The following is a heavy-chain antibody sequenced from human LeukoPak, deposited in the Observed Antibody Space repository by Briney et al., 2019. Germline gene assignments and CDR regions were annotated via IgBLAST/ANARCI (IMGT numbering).Heavy chain of an antibody. CDR2: IYYSGST. V-gene: IGHV4-30-4*01. CDR1: GGSISSGDYY. J-gene: IGHJ4*02. Sequence: SETLSLTCTVSGGSISSGDYYWSWIRQPPGKGLEWIGYIYYSGSTYYNPSLKSRVTISVDTSKNQFSLKLSSVTAADTAVYYCARVGYYDSSGYSFWGQGTLVTVSS. D-gene: IGHD3-22*01. CDR3: ARVGYYDSSGYSF.